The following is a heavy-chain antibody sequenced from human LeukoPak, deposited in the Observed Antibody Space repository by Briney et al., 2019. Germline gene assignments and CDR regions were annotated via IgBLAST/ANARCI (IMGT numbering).Heavy chain of an antibody. J-gene: IGHJ4*02. CDR2: NNSRTGST. CDR1: GDTFSSQY. CDR3: ATDTAMVTSAVD. V-gene: IGHV1-46*01. Sequence: ASVKVSCKTSGDTFSSQYIHWLRQAPGQGLEWIGINNSRTGSTNYAQKFRDRVTTTRDTSTSTVYMELSSLRSDDTAVYYCATDTAMVTSAVDWGQGTLVTVSS. D-gene: IGHD5-18*01.